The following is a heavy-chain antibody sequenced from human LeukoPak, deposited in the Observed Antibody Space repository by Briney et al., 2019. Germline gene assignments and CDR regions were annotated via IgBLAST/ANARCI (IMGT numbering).Heavy chain of an antibody. Sequence: PSETLSLTCAVYGGSFSGYYWSWIRQPPGKGLEWIGEINHSGSTNYNPSLKSRVTISVDTSKNQFSLKLSSVTAADTAVYYCARGRYGYCISTSCYRSPNYYYYYGMDVWGQGTTVTVSS. V-gene: IGHV4-34*01. CDR2: INHSGST. D-gene: IGHD2-2*03. CDR3: ARGRYGYCISTSCYRSPNYYYYYGMDV. J-gene: IGHJ6*02. CDR1: GGSFSGYY.